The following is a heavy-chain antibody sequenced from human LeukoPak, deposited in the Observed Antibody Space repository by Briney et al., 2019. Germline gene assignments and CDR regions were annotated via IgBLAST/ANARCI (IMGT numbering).Heavy chain of an antibody. CDR2: ISHDGSNK. D-gene: IGHD1-1*01. CDR3: ARVGYDYNWYDAFDI. CDR1: AFTFSGYS. J-gene: IGHJ3*02. V-gene: IGHV3-30*04. Sequence: KPGRSLRLSCVVSAFTFSGYSMHWVRQAPGKGLEWVAFISHDGSNKYCADSLKGRFTISRDNSKNTLFLQMNSLRPEGTAVYYCARVGYDYNWYDAFDIWGQGTMVTVSS.